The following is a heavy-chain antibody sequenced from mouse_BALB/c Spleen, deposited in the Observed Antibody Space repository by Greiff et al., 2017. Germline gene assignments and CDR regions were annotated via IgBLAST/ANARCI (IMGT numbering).Heavy chain of an antibody. Sequence: EVKLMESGGGLVKPGGSLKLSCAASGFTFSSYAMSWVRQSPEKRLEWVAEISSGGSYTYYPDTVTGRFTISRDNAKNTLYLEMSSLRSEDTAMYYCARYDGYAMDYWGQGTSVTVSS. D-gene: IGHD2-12*01. CDR2: ISSGGSYT. CDR1: GFTFSSYA. CDR3: ARYDGYAMDY. J-gene: IGHJ4*01. V-gene: IGHV5-9-4*01.